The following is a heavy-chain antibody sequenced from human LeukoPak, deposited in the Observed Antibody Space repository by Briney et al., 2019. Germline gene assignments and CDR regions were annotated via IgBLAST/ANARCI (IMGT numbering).Heavy chain of an antibody. CDR2: IYSGGST. J-gene: IGHJ6*02. V-gene: IGHV3-53*04. CDR1: GFTVSSNY. Sequence: GGSLRLSCAASGFTVSSNYMSWVRQAPGKGLEWVSVIYSGGSTYYADSVKGRFTISRHNSKNTLYLQMNSLRAEDTAVYYCARAQSYYDILTGFDYCYGMDVWGQGTTVTVSS. D-gene: IGHD3-9*01. CDR3: ARAQSYYDILTGFDYCYGMDV.